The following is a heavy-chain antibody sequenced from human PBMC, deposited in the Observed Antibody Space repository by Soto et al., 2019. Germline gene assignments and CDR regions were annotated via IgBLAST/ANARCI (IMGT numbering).Heavy chain of an antibody. V-gene: IGHV4-31*03. CDR2: IYYSGST. J-gene: IGHJ3*02. Sequence: PSETLSLACTVSGGSISSGGYYWSWIRQHPGKGLEWIGYIYYSGSTYYNPSLKSRVTISVDTSKNQFSLKLSSVTAADTAVYYCARSRQYDYVRVLSAFDIWGQGTMVTVSS. D-gene: IGHD3-16*01. CDR1: GGSISSGGYY. CDR3: ARSRQYDYVRVLSAFDI.